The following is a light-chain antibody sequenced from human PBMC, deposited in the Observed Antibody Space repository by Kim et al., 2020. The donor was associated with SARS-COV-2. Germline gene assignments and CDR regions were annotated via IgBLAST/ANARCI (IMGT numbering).Light chain of an antibody. V-gene: IGLV1-51*01. Sequence: GQKVGISCSGSSSNIGNNYVSWYQQLPGTAPKLLIYDNNKRPSGIPDRFSGSKSGTSATLGITGLQTGDEADYYCGTWDSSLSAYVFGTGTKVTVL. CDR1: SSNIGNNY. J-gene: IGLJ1*01. CDR3: GTWDSSLSAYV. CDR2: DNN.